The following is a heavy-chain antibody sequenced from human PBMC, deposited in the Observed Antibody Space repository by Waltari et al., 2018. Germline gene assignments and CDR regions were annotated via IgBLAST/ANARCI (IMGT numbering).Heavy chain of an antibody. CDR3: ARDIYGGNGDAFDI. V-gene: IGHV1-2*06. CDR1: GYTFTGYY. CDR2: INPNSGGT. D-gene: IGHD2-15*01. Sequence: QVQLVQSGAEVKQPGASVKVSCKASGYTFTGYYMPWVRQAPGQGLEWMGRINPNSGGTNYAQKFQGRVTMTRDTSISTAYMELSRLRSDDTAVYYCARDIYGGNGDAFDIWGQGTMVTVSS. J-gene: IGHJ3*02.